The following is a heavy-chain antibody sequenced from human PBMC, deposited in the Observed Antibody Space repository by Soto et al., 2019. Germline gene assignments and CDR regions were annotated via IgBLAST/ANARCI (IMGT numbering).Heavy chain of an antibody. CDR2: IIPIFGTA. Sequence: SVKVSCTASGGTFSIYAITWVRQAPGQGLEWMGGIIPIFGTANYAQKFQGRVTITADESTSTAYMELSSLRSEDTAVYYCARDPVPEDDQYYYYYYGMDVWGQGTTVTVSS. V-gene: IGHV1-69*13. CDR1: GGTFSIYA. J-gene: IGHJ6*02. D-gene: IGHD3-3*01. CDR3: ARDPVPEDDQYYYYYYGMDV.